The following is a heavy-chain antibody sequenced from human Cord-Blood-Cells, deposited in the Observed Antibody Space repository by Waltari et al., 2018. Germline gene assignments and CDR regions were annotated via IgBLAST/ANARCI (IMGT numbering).Heavy chain of an antibody. CDR3: ARAVAAARYFQH. CDR2: INHSGSN. D-gene: IGHD6-13*01. J-gene: IGHJ1*01. CDR1: GGSFSGYY. V-gene: IGHV4-34*01. Sequence: QVQLQQWGAGLLKPSETLSLTCAVYGGSFSGYYWSWIRQPPGKGLEWIGEINHSGSNNYNPSLKSRVTISVDTSKNQFSLKLSSVTAADTAVYYCARAVAAARYFQHWGQGTLVTVSS.